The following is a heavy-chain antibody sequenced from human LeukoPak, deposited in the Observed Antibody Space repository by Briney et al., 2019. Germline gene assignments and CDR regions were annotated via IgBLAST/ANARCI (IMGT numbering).Heavy chain of an antibody. D-gene: IGHD3-9*01. CDR1: GFTFDDYA. Sequence: GGSLRVSCAASGFTFDDYAMHWVRQAPGKGLEWVSGISWNSGSIGYADSVKGRFTISRDNAKNSLYLQMNSLRAEDTALYYCAKDGAYDILTGYPDYWGQGTLVTVSS. J-gene: IGHJ4*02. CDR2: ISWNSGSI. CDR3: AKDGAYDILTGYPDY. V-gene: IGHV3-9*01.